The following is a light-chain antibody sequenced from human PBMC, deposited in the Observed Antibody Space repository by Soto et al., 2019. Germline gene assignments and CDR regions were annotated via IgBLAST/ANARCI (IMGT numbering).Light chain of an antibody. CDR1: SSDVGSYNL. J-gene: IGLJ1*01. Sequence: QSALTQPASVSGSPGQSITISCTGTSSDVGSYNLVSWYQQHPGKAPKLMIYEGSKRPSGVPDRFSGSKSGNTASLTISGLQAEDEVDYYCCSYAGGYIFVFGTGTKLTVL. CDR3: CSYAGGYIFV. V-gene: IGLV2-23*03. CDR2: EGS.